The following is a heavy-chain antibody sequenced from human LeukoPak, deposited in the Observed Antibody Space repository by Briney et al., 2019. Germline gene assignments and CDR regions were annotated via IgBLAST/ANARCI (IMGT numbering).Heavy chain of an antibody. Sequence: PSETLSLTCTVSGGSIRNSGYYWGWIRQPPGKGLEWIGSINDGGHTFYSPSLKSRGTISVDTSKNHFSLKLSSVTAADTAVFYCARLLGNYCSSTSCYPGGYFDYWGQGALVTVSS. CDR2: INDGGHT. V-gene: IGHV4-39*02. CDR1: GGSIRNSGYY. CDR3: ARLLGNYCSSTSCYPGGYFDY. J-gene: IGHJ4*02. D-gene: IGHD2-2*01.